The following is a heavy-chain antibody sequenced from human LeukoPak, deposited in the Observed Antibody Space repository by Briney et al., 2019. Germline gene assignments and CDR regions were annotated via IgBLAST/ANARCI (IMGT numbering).Heavy chain of an antibody. CDR1: GASISSHF. D-gene: IGHD4-17*01. Sequence: PSETQSLTCTVSGASISSHFWSWIRQPPGKGLEWIAYVHYTGSTNYNPSLKSRVTISMDTSQKQFSLSLRSVTAADTAVYYCARVERYNGDYGWFDPWGQGTLVSVSS. J-gene: IGHJ5*02. CDR2: VHYTGST. CDR3: ARVERYNGDYGWFDP. V-gene: IGHV4-59*11.